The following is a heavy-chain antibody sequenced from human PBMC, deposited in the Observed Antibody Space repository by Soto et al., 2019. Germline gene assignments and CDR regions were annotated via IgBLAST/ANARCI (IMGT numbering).Heavy chain of an antibody. CDR1: GASISGFY. J-gene: IGHJ4*02. D-gene: IGHD3-10*01. CDR3: ARDLYGSGSFDY. Sequence: SETPSLTCTVSGASISGFYWSWIRKSAGKGLEWIGRIYATGTTDYNPSLKSRVMISVDTSKNQFSLKLRSVTAADTAVYYCARDLYGSGSFDYWGQGTLVTVSS. V-gene: IGHV4-4*07. CDR2: IYATGTT.